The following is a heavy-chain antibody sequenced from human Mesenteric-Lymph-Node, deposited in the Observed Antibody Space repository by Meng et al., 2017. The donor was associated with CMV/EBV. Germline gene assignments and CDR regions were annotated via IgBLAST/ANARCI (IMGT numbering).Heavy chain of an antibody. J-gene: IGHJ6*02. Sequence: GGSLRLSCAASGFAFSSYSLNWVRQTPGKGLELVSSITSTSHFMYYPDSVKGRFTVSRDNARNSLYLQMSSLRADDTAVYYCARGKYSSPSSVSYFGMDVWGQGTTVTVSS. D-gene: IGHD6-6*01. CDR1: GFAFSSYS. CDR2: ITSTSHFM. V-gene: IGHV3-21*01. CDR3: ARGKYSSPSSVSYFGMDV.